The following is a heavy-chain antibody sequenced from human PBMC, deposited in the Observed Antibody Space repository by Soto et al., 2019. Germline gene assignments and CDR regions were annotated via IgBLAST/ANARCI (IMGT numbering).Heavy chain of an antibody. V-gene: IGHV1-2*02. CDR3: VGEQWLVEEEYYYYGMDV. CDR2: INPNSGGT. D-gene: IGHD6-19*01. J-gene: IGHJ6*02. CDR1: GYTFTGYY. Sequence: ASVKVSCKASGYTFTGYYMHWVRQAPGQGLEWMGWINPNSGGTNYAQKFQGRVTMTRDTSISTAYMELSRLRSDGTAVYYCVGEQWLVEEEYYYYGMDVWGQGTTVTVSS.